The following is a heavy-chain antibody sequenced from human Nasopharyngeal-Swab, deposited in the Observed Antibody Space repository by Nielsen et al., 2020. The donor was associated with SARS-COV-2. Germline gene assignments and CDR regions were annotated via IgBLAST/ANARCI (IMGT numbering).Heavy chain of an antibody. CDR2: ISGTASTI. Sequence: GESLKISCAASGFTFSDYYMSWIRQAPGKGLEWVSYISGTASTIYYADSVKGRFTISRDNAKNSLYLHMNSLTAEDTAIYYCARVDLALSNYFDYWGQGTLVTVSS. CDR3: ARVDLALSNYFDY. CDR1: GFTFSDYY. J-gene: IGHJ4*02. V-gene: IGHV3-11*04. D-gene: IGHD3-10*01.